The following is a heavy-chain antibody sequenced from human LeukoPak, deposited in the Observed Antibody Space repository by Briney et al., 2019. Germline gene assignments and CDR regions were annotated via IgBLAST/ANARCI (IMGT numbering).Heavy chain of an antibody. Sequence: ASVKVSRKASGYTFTSYYMHWVRQAPGQGLEWMGIINPSGGSTSYAQKFQGRVTMTRDTSTSTVYMELSSLRSEDTAVYYCARLVVPAAADYWGQGTLVTVSS. J-gene: IGHJ4*02. CDR1: GYTFTSYY. V-gene: IGHV1-46*01. D-gene: IGHD2-2*01. CDR3: ARLVVPAAADY. CDR2: INPSGGST.